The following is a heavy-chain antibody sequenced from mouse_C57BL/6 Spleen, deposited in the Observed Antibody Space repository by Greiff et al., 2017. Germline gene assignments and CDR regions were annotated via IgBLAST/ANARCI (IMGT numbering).Heavy chain of an antibody. CDR3: ARGGYYYYGSSFFDY. CDR2: IHPNSGST. V-gene: IGHV1-64*01. Sequence: QVQLQQSGPELVKPGASVKLSCKASGYTFTSYWMHWVKQRPGQGLEWIGMIHPNSGSTNYNEKFKSKATLTVDKSSSTAYMQLSSLTSEDSAVYYCARGGYYYYGSSFFDYWGQGTTLTVSS. CDR1: GYTFTSYW. D-gene: IGHD1-1*01. J-gene: IGHJ2*01.